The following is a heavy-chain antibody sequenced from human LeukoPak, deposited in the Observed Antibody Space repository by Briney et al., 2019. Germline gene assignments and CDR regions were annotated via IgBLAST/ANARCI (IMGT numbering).Heavy chain of an antibody. V-gene: IGHV1-46*01. J-gene: IGHJ4*02. CDR3: ARGPAWFGESYFDY. D-gene: IGHD3-10*01. CDR2: INPSGGST. Sequence: GASVTVSFKASGYTFTSYFIHWVRPAPGQGLEWMGVINPSGGSTSYAQKFQGRVTMTRDTSTSTVYMELRSLRSEDTAVYYCARGPAWFGESYFDYWGQGTLVTVSS. CDR1: GYTFTSYF.